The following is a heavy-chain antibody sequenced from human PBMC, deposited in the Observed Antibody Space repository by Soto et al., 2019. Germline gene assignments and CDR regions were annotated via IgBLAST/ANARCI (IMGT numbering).Heavy chain of an antibody. D-gene: IGHD3-3*01. Sequence: ASVKVSCKASGYSFTTYAILWVRQAPGQRPEWMGWINTGNGNTKYSPKFQGRVTITRDTSASTAYMELSSLKSEDTAVYYCARGEWVYYHHDVQYFCGQGSTVIGS. J-gene: IGHJ6*02. CDR3: ARGEWVYYHHDVQYF. CDR1: GYSFTTYA. V-gene: IGHV1-3*04. CDR2: INTGNGNT.